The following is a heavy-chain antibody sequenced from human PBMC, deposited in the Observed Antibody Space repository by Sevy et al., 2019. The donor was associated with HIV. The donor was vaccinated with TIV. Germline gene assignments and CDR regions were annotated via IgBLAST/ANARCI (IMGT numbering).Heavy chain of an antibody. CDR2: IRSNSYGGTT. D-gene: IGHD2-2*01. Sequence: GGSLRLSCTVSEFTFGHYTMSWVRQAPGKGLEWVGFIRSNSYGGTTKYAASVKGRFTISRDDFKSIAYLQMNSLKTEDTAVYYCVRDQDITLGPAARYGMDVWGQRTTVTVSS. J-gene: IGHJ6*02. V-gene: IGHV3-49*04. CDR1: EFTFGHYT. CDR3: VRDQDITLGPAARYGMDV.